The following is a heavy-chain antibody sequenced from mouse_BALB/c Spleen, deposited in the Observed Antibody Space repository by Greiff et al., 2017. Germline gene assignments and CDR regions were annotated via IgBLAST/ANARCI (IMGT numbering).Heavy chain of an antibody. CDR2: ISTYSGNT. Sequence: QVQLQQSGPELVRPGVSVKISCKGSGYTFTDYAMHWVKQSHAKSLEWIGVISTYSGNTNYKQKFKGKATMTVDKSASTAYMELARLTSEDTANYYRARGGGYYGSSQAGFAYWGQGTLVTVSA. V-gene: IGHV1-67*01. CDR3: ARGGGYYGSSQAGFAY. D-gene: IGHD1-1*01. CDR1: GYTFTDYA. J-gene: IGHJ3*01.